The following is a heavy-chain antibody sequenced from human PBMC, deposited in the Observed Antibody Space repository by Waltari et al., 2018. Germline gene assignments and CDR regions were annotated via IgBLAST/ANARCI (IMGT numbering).Heavy chain of an antibody. V-gene: IGHV3-48*04. CDR1: GFTFSSYS. J-gene: IGHJ4*02. CDR3: ARLGVSHFDY. Sequence: EILVVESGGGLVQPGGSLRLSCAPSGFTFSSYSMTWVRQAPGKGLEWVSYISATSSSIYYADSVKGRFTISRDNAQNSLYLQMNSLRAEDTALYYCARLGVSHFDYWGQGTLVTVSS. D-gene: IGHD1-26*01. CDR2: ISATSSSI.